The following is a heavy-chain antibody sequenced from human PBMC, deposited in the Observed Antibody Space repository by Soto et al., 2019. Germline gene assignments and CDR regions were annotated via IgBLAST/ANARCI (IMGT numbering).Heavy chain of an antibody. V-gene: IGHV3-66*01. CDR2: IYSGGSI. CDR3: ARDRGNYIYYYYGMDV. Sequence: EVHLVESGGGLVQPGGSLRLSCAASGFTVSSNFMSWVRQAPGKGLEWVSVIYSGGSIYYADSVKGRFIISRDNSKNTVYLQMNSLRAEDTAMYYCARDRGNYIYYYYGMDVWGQGTTVTVSS. D-gene: IGHD3-10*01. CDR1: GFTVSSNF. J-gene: IGHJ6*02.